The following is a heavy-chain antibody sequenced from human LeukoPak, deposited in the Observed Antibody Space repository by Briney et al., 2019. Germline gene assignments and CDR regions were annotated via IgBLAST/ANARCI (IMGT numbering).Heavy chain of an antibody. V-gene: IGHV1-2*02. CDR1: GYTFTNYY. J-gene: IGHJ4*02. Sequence: ASVKVSCKASGYTFTNYYMHWVRQAPGQGLEWMGWINPNSGGTNYAQKFQGRVTMTRDTSISAVYMELNRLRSDDTAVYYCARDGRDGYNLVHYWGQGTLVTVSS. D-gene: IGHD5-24*01. CDR3: ARDGRDGYNLVHY. CDR2: INPNSGGT.